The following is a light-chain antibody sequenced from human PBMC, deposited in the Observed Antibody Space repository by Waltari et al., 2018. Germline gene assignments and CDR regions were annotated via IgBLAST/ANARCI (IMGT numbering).Light chain of an antibody. CDR3: NSRDSSGNHLV. J-gene: IGLJ2*01. CDR1: SLRSYY. CDR2: GKN. Sequence: SSELTQDPAVSVALGPTVRITCHGDSLRSYYASWYQQKPGQAPVLVLYGKNNRPSGIPDRFSGSSSGNTASLTITGAQAEDEADYYCNSRDSSGNHLVFGGGTKLTVL. V-gene: IGLV3-19*01.